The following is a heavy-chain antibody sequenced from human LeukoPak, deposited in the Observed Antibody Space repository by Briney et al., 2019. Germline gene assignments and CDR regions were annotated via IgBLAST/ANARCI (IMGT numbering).Heavy chain of an antibody. CDR2: IKQDGSEK. CDR1: GGSISSSSYY. D-gene: IGHD3-10*01. J-gene: IGHJ4*02. Sequence: ETLSLTCTVSGGSISSSSYYWGWIRQPPGKGLEWVANIKQDGSEKYYVDSVKGRFTISRDNAKNSLSLQMNSLRAEDTAVYYCARDGDTDHWGQGTLVTVSS. V-gene: IGHV3-7*01. CDR3: ARDGDTDH.